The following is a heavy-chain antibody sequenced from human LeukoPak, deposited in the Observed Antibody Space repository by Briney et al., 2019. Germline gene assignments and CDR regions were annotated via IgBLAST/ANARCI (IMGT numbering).Heavy chain of an antibody. J-gene: IGHJ1*01. D-gene: IGHD3-10*01. V-gene: IGHV3-33*01. CDR1: GFTFSFYG. CDR3: AGQEDLRELRGGREFFQY. Sequence: GRPLRLSCAASGFTFSFYGMHWVCQAPGKGLEWVAVVWYDGSKKYYADSVKGRFTISRDNSKNTVYLQMNSLRVEDTAVYYCAGQEDLRELRGGREFFQYWGQGTLVTVSS. CDR2: VWYDGSKK.